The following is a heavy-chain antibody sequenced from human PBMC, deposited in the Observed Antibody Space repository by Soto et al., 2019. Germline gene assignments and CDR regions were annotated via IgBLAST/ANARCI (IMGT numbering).Heavy chain of an antibody. D-gene: IGHD1-1*01. CDR3: ARSILNKLQAYCDGKDV. J-gene: IGHJ6*01. CDR1: GGSFSGYY. CDR2: INHSGST. Sequence: SETLSLTCAVYGGSFSGYYWSWIRQPPGKGLEWIGEINHSGSTNYNPSLKSRVTISVDTSKNQFSLKLSSVTAADTAVYYCARSILNKLQAYCDGKDVSARGTTVTVSS. V-gene: IGHV4-34*01.